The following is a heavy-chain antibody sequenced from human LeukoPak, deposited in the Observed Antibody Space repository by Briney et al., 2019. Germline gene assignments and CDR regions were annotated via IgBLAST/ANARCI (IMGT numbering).Heavy chain of an antibody. V-gene: IGHV3-30-3*01. D-gene: IGHD3-9*01. J-gene: IGHJ6*02. Sequence: GGSLRLSCAASGFTFSSYAMHWVRQAPGKGLEWVAVISSDGSNKYYADSVKGRFTISRDNSKNTLYLQMNSLRAEDTAVYYCARAKVLRYFDWLSPPYYYYGMDVWGQGTTVTVSS. CDR1: GFTFSSYA. CDR2: ISSDGSNK. CDR3: ARAKVLRYFDWLSPPYYYYGMDV.